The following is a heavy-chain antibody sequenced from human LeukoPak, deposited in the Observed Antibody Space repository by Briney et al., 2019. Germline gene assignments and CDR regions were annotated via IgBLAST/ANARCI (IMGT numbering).Heavy chain of an antibody. V-gene: IGHV3-73*01. J-gene: IGHJ4*02. CDR2: IRSKANNYAT. CDR1: GFTFSGSA. Sequence: GGSLRLSCAASGFTFSGSAMHWVRQASGKGLEWIGRIRSKANNYATAYAASVKGRFTISRDDSKNTAYLQMNSLKTEDTAVYYCTRLLPDYYDSSVNFDYWGQGTLVTVSS. D-gene: IGHD3-22*01. CDR3: TRLLPDYYDSSVNFDY.